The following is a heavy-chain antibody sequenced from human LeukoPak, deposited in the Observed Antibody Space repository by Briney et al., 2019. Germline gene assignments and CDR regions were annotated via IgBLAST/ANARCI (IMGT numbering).Heavy chain of an antibody. CDR3: ARDRPTYYYDSSGYDAFDI. D-gene: IGHD3-22*01. V-gene: IGHV4-59*01. CDR2: IYYSGST. J-gene: IGHJ3*02. CDR1: GGSISSYY. Sequence: SETLSLTCTVSGGSISSYYWSWIRQPPGKGLEWIGYIYYSGSTNYNPSRKSRVTISVDTSKNQFSLKLSSVTAADTAVYYCARDRPTYYYDSSGYDAFDIWGQGIMVTVSS.